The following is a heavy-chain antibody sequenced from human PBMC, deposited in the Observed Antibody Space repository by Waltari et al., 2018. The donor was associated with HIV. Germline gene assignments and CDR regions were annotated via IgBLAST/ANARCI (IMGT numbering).Heavy chain of an antibody. Sequence: QVQLVESGGGVVQPGRSRRLSCAASGFTFSSFGMHWVRQAPGKVVGWWTVISKECRSKYDADSVKGRLTISRDNSKNTLYLHMNSLRSEDTAVYYCASPFYSDSTTYYYGLDYWGQGTLVTVSS. D-gene: IGHD3-22*01. CDR3: ASPFYSDSTTYYYGLDY. J-gene: IGHJ4*02. V-gene: IGHV3-30*04. CDR2: ISKECRSK. CDR1: GFTFSSFG.